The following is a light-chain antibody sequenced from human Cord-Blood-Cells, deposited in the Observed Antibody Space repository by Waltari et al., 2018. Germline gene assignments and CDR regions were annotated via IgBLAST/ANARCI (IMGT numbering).Light chain of an antibody. J-gene: IGKJ5*01. V-gene: IGKV2D-29*02. CDR1: QSLLHSAGKTY. CDR3: MQSIQLPIT. Sequence: IVLPPTPLSLSATPGQPASISCKSTQSLLHSAGKTYLYWYLQKPGQSPQLLIYEVSNRCSGVPDRFSGRGSGTDFTLKISRVEAEDVGVYYCMQSIQLPITFGQGTRLEIK. CDR2: EVS.